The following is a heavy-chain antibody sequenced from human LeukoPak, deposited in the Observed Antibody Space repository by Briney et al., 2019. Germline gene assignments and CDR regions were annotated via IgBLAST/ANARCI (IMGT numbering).Heavy chain of an antibody. D-gene: IGHD2-2*01. Sequence: LSGGSLRLSCAASGFTFRNYAMSWVRQAPGKGLEWVSAISGTGGSTYYADSVKGRFTISRDNSNSTLYLQMNSLRAEDTAVYYCAPRLPTASDYYNYGMDVWGQGTTVTVSS. CDR2: ISGTGGST. J-gene: IGHJ6*02. CDR3: APRLPTASDYYNYGMDV. CDR1: GFTFRNYA. V-gene: IGHV3-23*01.